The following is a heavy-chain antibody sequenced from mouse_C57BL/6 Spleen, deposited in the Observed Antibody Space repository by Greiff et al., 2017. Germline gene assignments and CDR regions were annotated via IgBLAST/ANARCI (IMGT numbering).Heavy chain of an antibody. CDR1: GYSITSGYY. CDR2: ISYDGSN. Sequence: DVHLVESGPGLVKPSQSLSLTCSVTGYSITSGYYWNWIRQFPGNKLEWMGYISYDGSNNYNPSLKNRISITRDTSKNQFFLKLNSVTTEDTATYYCARGGLLFAYWGQGTLVTVSA. J-gene: IGHJ3*01. V-gene: IGHV3-6*01. CDR3: ARGGLLFAY.